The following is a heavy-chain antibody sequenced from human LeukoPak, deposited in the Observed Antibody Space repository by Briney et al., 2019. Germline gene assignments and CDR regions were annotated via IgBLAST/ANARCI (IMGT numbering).Heavy chain of an antibody. CDR2: IYYTGGSSGDT. V-gene: IGHV4-4*09. Sequence: SETLSLNCSVSGDSINFYYWSWIRQSPGKGLEWIGYIYYTGGSSGDTKYNPALKSRVAISGDTSKSQFSFSLKLDSVTAADTAVYFCARGGSGTHFTLGYFFDYWGQGALVTVSS. J-gene: IGHJ4*02. D-gene: IGHD3-10*01. CDR1: GDSINFYY. CDR3: ARGGSGTHFTLGYFFDY.